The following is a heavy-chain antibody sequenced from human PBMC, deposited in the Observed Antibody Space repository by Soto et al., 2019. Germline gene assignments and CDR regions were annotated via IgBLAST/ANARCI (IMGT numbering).Heavy chain of an antibody. CDR2: ISSTGIST. Sequence: GGSLRLSCAASGFTFSSYAMTWVRQAPGKGLEWVSTISSTGISTYYADSVKGRFTISRDNFKNSVYLQMNSLRANDTAIYYCAKGNILGPARPGFEWGRGTLVTVSS. V-gene: IGHV3-23*01. J-gene: IGHJ4*02. D-gene: IGHD1-26*01. CDR3: AKGNILGPARPGFE. CDR1: GFTFSSYA.